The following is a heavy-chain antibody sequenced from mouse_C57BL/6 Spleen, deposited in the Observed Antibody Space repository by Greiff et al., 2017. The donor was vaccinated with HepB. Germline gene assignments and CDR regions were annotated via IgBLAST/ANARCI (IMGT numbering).Heavy chain of an antibody. CDR3: TLTGTYYAMDY. CDR2: IDPETGGT. V-gene: IGHV1-15*01. CDR1: GYTFTDYE. D-gene: IGHD4-1*01. Sequence: QVQLQQSGAELVRPGASVTLSCKASGYTFTDYEMHWVKQTPVHGLEWIGAIDPETGGTAYNQTFKGKAILTADKSSSTAYMELRSLTSEDSAVYYCTLTGTYYAMDYWGQGTSVTVSS. J-gene: IGHJ4*01.